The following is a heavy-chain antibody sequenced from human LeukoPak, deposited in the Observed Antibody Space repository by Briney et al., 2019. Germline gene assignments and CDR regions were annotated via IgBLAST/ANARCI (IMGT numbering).Heavy chain of an antibody. Sequence: PSETLSLTCTVSGGSISSSSYYWGWIRQPPGKGLEWIGSIHYSGSTYYNPSLKSRVTISVDTSKNQFSLKLSSVTAADTAVYYCASLRPRITIFGVVTKAYYYYGMDVWGQGTTVTVSS. CDR1: GGSISSSSYY. CDR2: IHYSGST. D-gene: IGHD3-3*01. CDR3: ASLRPRITIFGVVTKAYYYYGMDV. V-gene: IGHV4-39*07. J-gene: IGHJ6*02.